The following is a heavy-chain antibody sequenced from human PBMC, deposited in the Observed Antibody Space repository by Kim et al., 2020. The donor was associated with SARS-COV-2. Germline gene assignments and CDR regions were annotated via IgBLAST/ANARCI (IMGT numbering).Heavy chain of an antibody. V-gene: IGHV4-34*01. CDR1: GGSFSGYY. D-gene: IGHD6-19*01. J-gene: IGHJ4*02. Sequence: SETLSLTCAVYGGSFSGYYWSWIRQPPGKGLEWIGEINHSGSTNYNPSLKSRVTISVDTSKNQFSLKLSSVTAADTAVYYCARVPAVAGTPVYWGQGTLVTVSS. CDR3: ARVPAVAGTPVY. CDR2: INHSGST.